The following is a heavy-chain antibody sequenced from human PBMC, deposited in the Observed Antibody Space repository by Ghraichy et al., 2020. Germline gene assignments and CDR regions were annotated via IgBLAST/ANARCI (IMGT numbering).Heavy chain of an antibody. CDR1: GFTFSRYA. CDR2: ISVSGGTT. V-gene: IGHV3-23*01. CDR3: AKDTEVMPAFYFDH. J-gene: IGHJ4*02. Sequence: GGSLRLSCAGSGFTFSRYAMSWVRQAPGKGLEWVSGISVSGGTTQYADSVKGRFTISRDNSKNTLFLQMNSLSAEDSAVYYGAKDTEVMPAFYFDHWGQGTLVTVS. D-gene: IGHD2-21*01.